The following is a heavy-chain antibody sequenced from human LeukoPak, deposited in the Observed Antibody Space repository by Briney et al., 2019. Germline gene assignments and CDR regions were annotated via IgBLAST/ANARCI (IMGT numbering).Heavy chain of an antibody. D-gene: IGHD5-12*01. CDR2: ITGSGGST. J-gene: IGHJ6*03. V-gene: IGHV3-23*01. Sequence: GGSLRLSCAASGFTFSSYAMTWVRQAPGRGLEWVSAITGSGGSTYYADSVKGRFTISRDNSKNTLYLQMNSLRAEDTAVYYCARVASGYDYYYYYYMDVWGKGTTVTISS. CDR1: GFTFSSYA. CDR3: ARVASGYDYYYYYYMDV.